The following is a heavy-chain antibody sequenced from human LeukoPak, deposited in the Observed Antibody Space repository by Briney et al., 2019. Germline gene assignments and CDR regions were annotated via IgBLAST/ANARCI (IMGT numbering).Heavy chain of an antibody. CDR1: GGSVSSGGYY. V-gene: IGHV4-31*02. CDR2: IYYSGST. CDR3: ARNRDILNLDY. D-gene: IGHD3-9*01. J-gene: IGHJ4*02. Sequence: TPSETLSLTCNVSGGSVSSGGYYWSWVRQHPGKGLEWIGYIYYSGSTYYKPSLKSRVTMSVDTSKNQFSLKLSSVTAADAAVYYCARNRDILNLDYWGQGTLVTVSS.